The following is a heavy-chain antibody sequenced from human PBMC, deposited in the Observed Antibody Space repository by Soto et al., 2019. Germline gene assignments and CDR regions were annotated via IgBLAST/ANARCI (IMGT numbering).Heavy chain of an antibody. CDR1: GGTISSYT. CDR2: VIPNLGVT. J-gene: IGHJ4*02. CDR3: ARDNGYFSDTSWPDFDY. D-gene: IGHD2-2*03. Sequence: QVQLVQSGAEVKKPGSSVKVSCKASGGTISSYTFSWVRQAPGQGLEWMGRVIPNLGVTNYAKKFQGRFTIVVDTSTSTAYMELNSLTYEVPGVDYCARDNGYFSDTSWPDFDYWGQGTLVTVSS. V-gene: IGHV1-69*08.